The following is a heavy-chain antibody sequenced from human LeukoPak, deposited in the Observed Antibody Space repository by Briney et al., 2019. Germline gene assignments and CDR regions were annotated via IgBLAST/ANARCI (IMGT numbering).Heavy chain of an antibody. CDR2: SYHGGST. CDR1: GGSISSSGFS. Sequence: SQTLSLTCAVSGGSISSSGFSWNWIRQSPGKGLEWIGYSYHGGSTFYNPSLKSRVTISVDRSRNQFSLKLTSATAADTAMYYCAAEGIAAAVDYWGQGTLVTVSS. D-gene: IGHD6-13*01. CDR3: AAEGIAAAVDY. J-gene: IGHJ4*02. V-gene: IGHV4-30-2*06.